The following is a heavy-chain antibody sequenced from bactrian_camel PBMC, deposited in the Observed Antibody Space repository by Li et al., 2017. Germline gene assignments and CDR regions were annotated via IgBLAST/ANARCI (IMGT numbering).Heavy chain of an antibody. CDR2: TYLNGGRT. D-gene: IGHD5*01. V-gene: IGHV3-3*01. CDR1: HLSIDSYC. CDR3: AAATCLRLDPDWGNPYKV. J-gene: IGHJ4*01. Sequence: HVQLVESGGGSVQAGGSLRLSSTTSHLSIDSYCMAFFREAPGNEREGVASTYLNGGRTYYADSVKGRFTISEDTASDTVFLQMNNLEPEDTAMYYCAAATCLRLDPDWGNPYKVWGQGTQVTVS.